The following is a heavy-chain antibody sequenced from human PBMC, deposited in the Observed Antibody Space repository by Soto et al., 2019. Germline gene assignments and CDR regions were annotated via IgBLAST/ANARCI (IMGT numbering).Heavy chain of an antibody. Sequence: PSETLSLTCTASGDSISSNSHYWGWIRQPPGKGLEWIGTFYYSGSPYYNPSLKSRVTISVDTSKNQFSLKLSSVTAADTAVYYCARQYSINMYYFDYWGQGALVTVSS. CDR2: FYYSGSP. CDR3: ARQYSINMYYFDY. J-gene: IGHJ4*02. D-gene: IGHD2-15*01. CDR1: GDSISSNSHY. V-gene: IGHV4-39*01.